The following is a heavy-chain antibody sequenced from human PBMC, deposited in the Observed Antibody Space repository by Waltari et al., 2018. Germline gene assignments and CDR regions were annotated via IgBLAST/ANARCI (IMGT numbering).Heavy chain of an antibody. CDR1: GESMSSGDW. V-gene: IGHV4-4*02. Sequence: QMQMQESGPGLVKPSETLSVTCTVSGESMSSGDWWSWGRQSPEKGLGWIGQIQRSGRTHYNPSFESRVSISVDPSSNQFSLRMTSTTAADTAVYYCARDRGRGIYLDSWGRGTLVTVSA. J-gene: IGHJ4*02. CDR2: IQRSGRT. D-gene: IGHD2-15*01. CDR3: ARDRGRGIYLDS.